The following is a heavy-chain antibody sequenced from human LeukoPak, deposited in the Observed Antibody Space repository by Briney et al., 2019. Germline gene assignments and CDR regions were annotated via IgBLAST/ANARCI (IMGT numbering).Heavy chain of an antibody. D-gene: IGHD3-16*02. CDR3: ARDYQDYYYMDV. Sequence: SETLSLTCTVSGGSISSYYWRWIRQPPGKGLEWIGYIYYSGSTNYNPSLKSRVTISVDTSKNQFSLKLSSVTAADTAVYYCARDYQDYYYMDVWGKGTTVTVSS. CDR1: GGSISSYY. CDR2: IYYSGST. J-gene: IGHJ6*03. V-gene: IGHV4-59*01.